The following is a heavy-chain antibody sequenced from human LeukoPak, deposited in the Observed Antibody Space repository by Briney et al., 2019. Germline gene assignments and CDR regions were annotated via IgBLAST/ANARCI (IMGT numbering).Heavy chain of an antibody. Sequence: SETLSLTCTVSGGSVSSGSYYWSWIRQPPGKGLEWIGYIYYSGSTYYNPSLKSRVTISVDTSKNQFSLKLSSVTAADTAVYYCARDHIPNWGLDYWGQGTLVTVSS. D-gene: IGHD7-27*01. CDR3: ARDHIPNWGLDY. CDR1: GGSVSSGSYY. J-gene: IGHJ4*02. CDR2: IYYSGST. V-gene: IGHV4-61*01.